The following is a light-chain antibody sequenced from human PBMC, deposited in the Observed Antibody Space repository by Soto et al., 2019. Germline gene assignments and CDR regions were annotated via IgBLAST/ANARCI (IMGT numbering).Light chain of an antibody. Sequence: DIQMTQSPSSLSASVGDRVTITCQASQDIYHYLNWYQQKPGKAPKLLIYDASSLNPGVPSRFSGSGSETDFTFTITSLQPEDLATYYCQHYDNLPWTFGQGTKVEI. J-gene: IGKJ1*01. CDR1: QDIYHY. CDR3: QHYDNLPWT. CDR2: DAS. V-gene: IGKV1-33*01.